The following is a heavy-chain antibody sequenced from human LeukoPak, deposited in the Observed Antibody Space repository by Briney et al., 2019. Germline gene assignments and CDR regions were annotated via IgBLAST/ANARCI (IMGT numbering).Heavy chain of an antibody. CDR1: GFTFSSYE. Sequence: GGSLRLSCAASGFTFSSYEMHWVRQPPGKGLEWVSYISSGDSTIYYADSVKGRFTISRDNSKNTLYLQMNSLRAEDTAVYYCAKAVAGTELDYWGQGTLVTVSS. D-gene: IGHD6-19*01. CDR2: ISSGDSTI. CDR3: AKAVAGTELDY. J-gene: IGHJ4*02. V-gene: IGHV3-48*03.